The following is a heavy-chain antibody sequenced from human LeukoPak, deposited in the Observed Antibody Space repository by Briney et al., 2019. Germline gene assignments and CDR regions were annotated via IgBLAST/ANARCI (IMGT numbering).Heavy chain of an antibody. CDR3: ARAPSSLGIPEGYFDF. V-gene: IGHV4-34*01. CDR2: INHSGST. D-gene: IGHD6-6*01. J-gene: IGHJ4*02. CDR1: GGSFIGDY. Sequence: TLSLTCSVYGGSFIGDYWSWSRQPPGKGLEWIGEINHSGSTNYNPSLKSRVTISVDASKHQFSLKLSSVTAADTAVYYCARAPSSLGIPEGYFDFWGQGTLVSVFS.